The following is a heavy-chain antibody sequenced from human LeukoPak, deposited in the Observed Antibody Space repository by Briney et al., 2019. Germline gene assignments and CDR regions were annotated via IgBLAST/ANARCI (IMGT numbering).Heavy chain of an antibody. CDR2: ISSSGSTI. Sequence: GGSLRLSCAASGFTFSSYEMNWVRQAPGKGLEWVSYISSSGSTIYYADSVKGRFTISRDNAKNSLYLQMNSLRAEDTAVYYCARDRGTSTVRSFDIRGQGTMVTVSS. J-gene: IGHJ3*02. V-gene: IGHV3-48*03. CDR1: GFTFSSYE. CDR3: ARDRGTSTVRSFDI. D-gene: IGHD4-17*01.